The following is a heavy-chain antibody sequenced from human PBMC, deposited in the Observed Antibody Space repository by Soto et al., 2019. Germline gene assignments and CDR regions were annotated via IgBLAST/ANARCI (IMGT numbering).Heavy chain of an antibody. CDR2: ISGNGDST. J-gene: IGHJ4*02. CDR1: GFTFRSYA. D-gene: IGHD1-1*01. V-gene: IGHV3-64D*06. CDR3: VKDRGTRIRGPFDY. Sequence: SGGSLRLSCSASGFTFRSYAMHWVRQAPGKGLEYVSAISGNGDSTYYADSVKDRFTISRDNSKNTLYLQMSSLRPEDTAVYYCVKDRGTRIRGPFDYWGQGTLVTVSS.